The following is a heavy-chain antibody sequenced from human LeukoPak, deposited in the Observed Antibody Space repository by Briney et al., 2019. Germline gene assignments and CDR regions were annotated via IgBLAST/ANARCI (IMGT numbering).Heavy chain of an antibody. V-gene: IGHV1-46*01. J-gene: IGHJ3*02. CDR1: GYTFTSYY. D-gene: IGHD1-14*01. CDR3: AMGVGTSAFDI. CDR2: INPNSGST. Sequence: ASVKVSCKTSGYTFTSYYIHWVRQAPGQGPEWMGTINPNSGSTTYAQKVQDGVTMTRDTSTSTVHMELSSLRSEDTAVYYCAMGVGTSAFDIWGQGTMVTVSS.